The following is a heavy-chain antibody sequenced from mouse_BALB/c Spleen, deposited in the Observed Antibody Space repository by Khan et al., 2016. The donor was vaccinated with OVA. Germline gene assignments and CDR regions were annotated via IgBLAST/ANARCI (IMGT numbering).Heavy chain of an antibody. CDR1: GYSITSDYA. CDR3: ARVDGGDFDY. CDR2: ISYSGNT. D-gene: IGHD2-3*01. J-gene: IGHJ2*01. Sequence: VQLKESGPGLVKPSQSLSFTCTVTGYSITSDYAWNWIRQFPGNKLEWMGYISYSGNTNYNQSLKSRISITRDTSKNQFFLQLNSVTTEDTATYYCARVDGGDFDYWGQGTTLTVSS. V-gene: IGHV3-2*02.